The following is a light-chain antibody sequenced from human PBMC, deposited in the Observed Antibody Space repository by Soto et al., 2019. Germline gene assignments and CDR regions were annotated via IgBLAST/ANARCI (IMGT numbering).Light chain of an antibody. CDR3: QQSYSTPYT. Sequence: DIPMTQSPSSLSASVGDRVIITCRASQSITNYLNWYQQKPGKAPKLLIYATSTLQSGVPSRFGGSGSGTEFTLTISSLQPDDFAAYYCQQSYSTPYTFGQGTKVDI. J-gene: IGKJ2*01. CDR1: QSITNY. CDR2: ATS. V-gene: IGKV1-39*01.